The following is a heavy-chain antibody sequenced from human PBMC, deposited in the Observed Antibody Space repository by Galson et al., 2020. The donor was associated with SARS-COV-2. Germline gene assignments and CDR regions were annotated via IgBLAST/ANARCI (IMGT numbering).Heavy chain of an antibody. CDR3: AKDTAGGYSSGFYYFNY. D-gene: IGHD2-15*01. Sequence: GLEWVSAISGSGTTTYYADSVKGRFTISRDNSKNTLDLQLNSLRVEDTAVYFCAKDTAGGYSSGFYYFNYWGQGALVTVSS. V-gene: IGHV3-23*01. J-gene: IGHJ4*02. CDR2: ISGSGTTT.